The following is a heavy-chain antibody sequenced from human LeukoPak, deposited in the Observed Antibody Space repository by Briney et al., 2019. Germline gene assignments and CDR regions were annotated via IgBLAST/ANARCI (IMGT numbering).Heavy chain of an antibody. D-gene: IGHD5-18*01. Sequence: PGGSLRLSCAASGFTFSNAWMSWVRQAPGKGLEWVGRIKSKTDGGTTDYAAPVKGRFTISRDDSKNTLYLQMNSLKTEDTAVYYCRVLLWIQLPDSFDYWGQGTLVTVSS. CDR3: RVLLWIQLPDSFDY. CDR2: IKSKTDGGTT. CDR1: GFTFSNAW. J-gene: IGHJ4*02. V-gene: IGHV3-15*01.